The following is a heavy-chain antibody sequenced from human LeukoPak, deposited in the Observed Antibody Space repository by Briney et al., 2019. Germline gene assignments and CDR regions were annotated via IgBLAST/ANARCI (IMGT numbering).Heavy chain of an antibody. CDR2: ISWNSGSI. CDR3: AKDISCTNGVCYTFDY. Sequence: PGGSLRLSCAASGFTFDDYAMHWVRQAPGKGLEWVSGISWNSGSIGYADSVKGRFTISRDNAKNSLYLQMNSLRAEDTALYYYAKDISCTNGVCYTFDYWGQGTLVTVSS. CDR1: GFTFDDYA. V-gene: IGHV3-9*01. D-gene: IGHD2-8*01. J-gene: IGHJ4*02.